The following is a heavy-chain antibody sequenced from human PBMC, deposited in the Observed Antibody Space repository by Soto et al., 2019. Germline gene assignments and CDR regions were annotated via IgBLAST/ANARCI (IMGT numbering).Heavy chain of an antibody. CDR1: GFTFSYYE. Sequence: PGGSLRLSCAASGFTFSYYEMNWVRQAPGKGLEWISYITSSGDRAKYADSVKGRFTISRDNAKNSLYLQMTSLSAEDTGLYYCARDLFDNWGQGILVTVSS. CDR2: ITSSGDRA. CDR3: ARDLFDN. J-gene: IGHJ4*02. V-gene: IGHV3-48*03.